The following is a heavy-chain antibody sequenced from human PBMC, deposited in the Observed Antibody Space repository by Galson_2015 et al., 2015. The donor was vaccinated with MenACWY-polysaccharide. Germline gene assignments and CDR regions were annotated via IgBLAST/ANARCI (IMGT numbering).Heavy chain of an antibody. CDR2: IHASGST. Sequence: QVQLQESGPGLVKPSETLSLTCTVSYGSITPYYWSWIRQPAGQGLKWIGRIHASGSTTYNPSFKSRVTMSVDMSKNQFSLSLTSVTAADTAVYYCARRSLGNWYFDLWGRGTLVTVSS. CDR1: YGSITPYY. J-gene: IGHJ2*01. D-gene: IGHD7-27*01. V-gene: IGHV4-4*07. CDR3: ARRSLGNWYFDL.